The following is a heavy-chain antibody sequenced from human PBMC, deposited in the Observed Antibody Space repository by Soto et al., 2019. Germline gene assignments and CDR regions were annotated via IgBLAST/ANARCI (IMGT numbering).Heavy chain of an antibody. J-gene: IGHJ6*02. CDR2: ISHDGNNK. Sequence: LRLSCAASGFAFSSYGMHWVRQAPGKGLEWVAVISHDGNNKYYADSVKGRFTISRDNSKNTLFLQMSSLGVEDTAVFYCAKGLEVGALYYGMNVWGQGTTVTVSS. V-gene: IGHV3-30*18. CDR3: AKGLEVGALYYGMNV. CDR1: GFAFSSYG. D-gene: IGHD1-26*01.